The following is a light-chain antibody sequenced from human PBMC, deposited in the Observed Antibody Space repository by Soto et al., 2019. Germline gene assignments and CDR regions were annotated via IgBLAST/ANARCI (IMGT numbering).Light chain of an antibody. CDR3: QQYNTYSWT. V-gene: IGKV1-5*03. CDR2: KAS. J-gene: IGKJ1*01. CDR1: QSISSW. Sequence: DIEYTSSASTLFASVGDRVTITCRASQSISSWLAWYQQKPGKAPKLLIYKASSLESGVPSRFSGSGSGTKFTLTISSLQPDDFATYYCQQYNTYSWTFGQGTKV.